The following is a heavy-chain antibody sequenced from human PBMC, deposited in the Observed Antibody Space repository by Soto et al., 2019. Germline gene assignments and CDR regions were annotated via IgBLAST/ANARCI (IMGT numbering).Heavy chain of an antibody. D-gene: IGHD4-17*01. Sequence: SETLSLTCTVSGSSISPYYWSWIRQPPGKGLQWIGYIYYTGSTKYNPSLKSRVTLSLGTSRNQLSLKLSSVTAADTAVYYCARVGGYYGDYPNFDYWGPGTLVTVSS. V-gene: IGHV4-59*01. CDR3: ARVGGYYGDYPNFDY. CDR1: GSSISPYY. J-gene: IGHJ4*02. CDR2: IYYTGST.